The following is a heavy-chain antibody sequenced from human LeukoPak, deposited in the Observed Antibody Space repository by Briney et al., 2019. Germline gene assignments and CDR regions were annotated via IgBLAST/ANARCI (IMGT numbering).Heavy chain of an antibody. CDR2: ISYDGSNK. J-gene: IGHJ4*02. D-gene: IGHD2-21*02. CDR3: ARGLLTSPFDY. V-gene: IGHV3-30-3*01. Sequence: GRSLRLSCAASGFTFSSYAMHWVRQAPGKGLEWVAVISYDGSNKYYADSVKGRFTISRDNSKNTLYLQMNSLRAEDTAVYYCARGLLTSPFDYWAREPWSPSPQ. CDR1: GFTFSSYA.